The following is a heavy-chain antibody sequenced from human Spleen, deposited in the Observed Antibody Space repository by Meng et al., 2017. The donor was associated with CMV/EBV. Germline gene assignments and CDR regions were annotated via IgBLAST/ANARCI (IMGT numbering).Heavy chain of an antibody. Sequence: SADSVSSHSAAWNCIRPSPSSGLEWLGRTYYRSKWYNDYAVSVKSRITITPDTSKNQFSLQLNSVTPEDTAVYYCARDQLGIREGWFDPWGQGTLVTVS. CDR2: TYYRSKWYN. V-gene: IGHV6-1*01. D-gene: IGHD7-27*01. J-gene: IGHJ5*02. CDR3: ARDQLGIREGWFDP. CDR1: ADSVSSHSAA.